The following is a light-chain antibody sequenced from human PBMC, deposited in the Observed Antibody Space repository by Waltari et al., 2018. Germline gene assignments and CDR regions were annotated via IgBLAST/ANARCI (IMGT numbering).Light chain of an antibody. CDR2: KND. V-gene: IGLV1-47*01. CDR3: AAWDDRLYTVM. CDR1: ATNIGVNF. Sequence: QSVLPQPPSASGTPGQRVTISCSGGATNIGVNFVYWYRQLPGTAPKLLLYKNDQRPSGVPDRISGSKSGTSASLVISGLRSEDEADYYCAAWDDRLYTVMFGGGTKLTVL. J-gene: IGLJ3*02.